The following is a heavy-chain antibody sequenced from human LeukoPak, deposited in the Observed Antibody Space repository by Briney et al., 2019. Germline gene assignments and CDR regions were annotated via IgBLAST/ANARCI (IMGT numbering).Heavy chain of an antibody. J-gene: IGHJ5*02. CDR1: GGTFSSYA. V-gene: IGHV1-69*13. CDR2: IIPIFGTA. Sequence: SVKVSCKASGGTFSSYAISWVRQAPGQGLEWMGGIIPIFGTANYAQKFQGRVTITADESTSTAYMELSSLRSEDTAVYYCARVGDFWSGYFDWFDPWGQGTLVTVSS. CDR3: ARVGDFWSGYFDWFDP. D-gene: IGHD3-3*01.